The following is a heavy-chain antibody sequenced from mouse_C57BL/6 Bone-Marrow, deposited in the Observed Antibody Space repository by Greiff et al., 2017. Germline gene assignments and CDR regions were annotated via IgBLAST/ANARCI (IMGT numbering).Heavy chain of an antibody. J-gene: IGHJ4*01. CDR1: GFTFSSYA. CDR3: ARDEVY. CDR2: ISDGGSYT. Sequence: EVKLVESGGGLVKPGGSLKLSCAASGFTFSSYAMSWVRQTPEKRLEWVATISDGGSYTYYPDNVKGRFTISRDNAKNNLYLQMSHLKSEDTAMYYCARDEVYWGQGTSVTVSS. V-gene: IGHV5-4*01.